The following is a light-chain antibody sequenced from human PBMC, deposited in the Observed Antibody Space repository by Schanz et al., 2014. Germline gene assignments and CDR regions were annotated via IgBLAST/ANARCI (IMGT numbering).Light chain of an antibody. V-gene: IGKV3-15*01. Sequence: EIVMTQSPATLSVSPGERATLSCRASQSVSSNLAWYQQKPGQAPRLLIYGVSTRATGIPARFSGSGSGTEFTLTISSLQSEDFAVYYCQQGSTWPITFGGGTKVEIK. CDR3: QQGSTWPIT. J-gene: IGKJ4*01. CDR1: QSVSSN. CDR2: GVS.